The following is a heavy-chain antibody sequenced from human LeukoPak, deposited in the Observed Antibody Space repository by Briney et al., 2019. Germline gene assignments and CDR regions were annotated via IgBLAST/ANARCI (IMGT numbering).Heavy chain of an antibody. CDR3: ARVAGWHWFDP. CDR2: IRPSGDNT. D-gene: IGHD6-19*01. CDR1: GFTFSSYD. Sequence: GGALRLSCAASGFTFSSYDMTWVRQAPGRGLEWVSSIRPSGDNTYYGDSVKGRFTITRDNSKNTVYLQMNNMRVDDTAVYYCARVAGWHWFDPWGQGTLVTVSS. V-gene: IGHV3-23*01. J-gene: IGHJ5*02.